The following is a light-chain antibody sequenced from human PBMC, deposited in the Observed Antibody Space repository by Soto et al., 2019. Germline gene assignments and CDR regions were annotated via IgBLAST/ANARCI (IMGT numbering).Light chain of an antibody. CDR2: DTS. J-gene: IGLJ3*02. V-gene: IGLV7-46*01. Sequence: QAVVTQEASLTVSPGGTVTLTCGSSTGTVTSGHFPYWFQQKPGQAPRTLIYDTSDKHSLTPARFSGSFLGGKAALTLSGAQPEDEAEYYCLLFFGDIRGVFGGGTKLTVL. CDR1: TGTVTSGHF. CDR3: LLFFGDIRGV.